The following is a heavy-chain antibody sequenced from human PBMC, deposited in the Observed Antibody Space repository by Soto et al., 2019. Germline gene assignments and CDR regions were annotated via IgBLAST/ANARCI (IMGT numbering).Heavy chain of an antibody. D-gene: IGHD1-1*01. J-gene: IGHJ4*02. CDR3: ARTRATPASRNLDY. V-gene: IGHV4-34*01. CDR2: INPTGGT. CDR1: GGSFSGYY. Sequence: SETLSLTCAVYGGSFSGYYWSWVRQSPGKGLEWIGEINPTGGTNYNPSLKRRVTISVDTSKDQFSLQLSSVTAADTAVYYCARTRATPASRNLDYWGQGTRVTVSS.